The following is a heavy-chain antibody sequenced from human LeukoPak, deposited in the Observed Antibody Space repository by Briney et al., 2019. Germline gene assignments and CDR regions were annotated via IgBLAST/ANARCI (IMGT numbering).Heavy chain of an antibody. D-gene: IGHD3-3*01. CDR1: GGSMSSSSYY. CDR3: ARVVYDFWSGYYSGWFDP. CDR2: TYYSGST. Sequence: SETLSLTCTVSGGSMSSSSYYWGWIRQPPGKGLEWIGSTYYSGSTYYNPSLKSRVTISVDTSKNQFSLKLSSVTAADTAVYYCARVVYDFWSGYYSGWFDPWGQGTLVTVSS. V-gene: IGHV4-39*07. J-gene: IGHJ5*02.